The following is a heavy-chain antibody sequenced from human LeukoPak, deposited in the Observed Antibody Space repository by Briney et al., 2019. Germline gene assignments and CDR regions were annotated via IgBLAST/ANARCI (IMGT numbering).Heavy chain of an antibody. J-gene: IGHJ3*02. CDR3: ARPQDHGGNVENFDI. D-gene: IGHD4-23*01. CDR2: INPNSGGT. Sequence: ASVKVSCKASGYTFSAYYIHWVRQAPGQGLEWMGWINPNSGGTNYALKFRGRVTMTRDTSISTANMEPTSLRSDDTAVYYCARPQDHGGNVENFDIWGQGTLVTVSS. CDR1: GYTFSAYY. V-gene: IGHV1-2*02.